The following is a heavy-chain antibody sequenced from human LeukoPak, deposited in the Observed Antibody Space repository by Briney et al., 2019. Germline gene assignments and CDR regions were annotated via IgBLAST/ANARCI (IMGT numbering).Heavy chain of an antibody. CDR1: GYTFSRYG. Sequence: PGGSLRLSCAASGYTFSRYGMHWVRQAPGKGLEWVTAISYDGSNKYYADSVKGRFTISRDNAKDSLHLQMNSLRVEDTAVYYCARDMGSSWGFDLWGRGTLVTVSS. D-gene: IGHD6-13*01. CDR2: ISYDGSNK. J-gene: IGHJ2*01. CDR3: ARDMGSSWGFDL. V-gene: IGHV3-30*04.